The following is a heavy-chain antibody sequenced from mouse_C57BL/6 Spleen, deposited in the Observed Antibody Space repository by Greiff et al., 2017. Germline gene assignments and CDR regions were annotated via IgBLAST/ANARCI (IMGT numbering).Heavy chain of an antibody. D-gene: IGHD2-3*01. J-gene: IGHJ3*01. CDR3: ARKDGYSAWFAY. CDR1: GYAFSSSW. CDR2: IYPGDGDT. V-gene: IGHV1-82*01. Sequence: QVQLKESGPELVKPGASVKISCKASGYAFSSSWMNWVKQRPGKGLEWIGRIYPGDGDTNYNGKFKGKATLTADKSSSTAYMQLSSLTSEDSAVYFCARKDGYSAWFAYWGQGTLVTVSA.